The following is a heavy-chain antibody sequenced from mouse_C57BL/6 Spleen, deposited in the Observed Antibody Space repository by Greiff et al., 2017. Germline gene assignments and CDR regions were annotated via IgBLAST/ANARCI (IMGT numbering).Heavy chain of an antibody. V-gene: IGHV2-5*01. D-gene: IGHD1-1*01. J-gene: IGHJ4*01. Sequence: QVQLKESGPGLVQPSQSLSITCTVSGFSLTSYGVHWVRQSPGKGLEWLGVIWRGGSTDYNAAFMSRLSITKDNSKSQVFFKMNSLQADDTAIYYCAKNPLITTVVHYAMDYWGQGTSVTVSS. CDR1: GFSLTSYG. CDR2: IWRGGST. CDR3: AKNPLITTVVHYAMDY.